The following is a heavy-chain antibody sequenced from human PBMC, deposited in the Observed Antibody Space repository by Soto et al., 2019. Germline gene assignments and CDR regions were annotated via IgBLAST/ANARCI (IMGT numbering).Heavy chain of an antibody. CDR2: ISYDGSNK. CDR3: ASLVVAAKPTGDYFDY. Sequence: HPGGSLRLSCAASGFPFSSYGMHWVRQAPGKGLEWVAVISYDGSNKYYADSVKGRFTISRDNSKNTLYLQMNSLRAEDTAVYYCASLVVAAKPTGDYFDYWGQGTLVTVSS. D-gene: IGHD2-15*01. CDR1: GFPFSSYG. J-gene: IGHJ4*02. V-gene: IGHV3-30*03.